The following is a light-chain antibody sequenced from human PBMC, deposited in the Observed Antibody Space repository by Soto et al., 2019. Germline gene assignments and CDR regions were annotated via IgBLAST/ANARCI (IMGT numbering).Light chain of an antibody. CDR2: DTS. CDR3: QQCGSSPS. CDR1: QSVSSSY. Sequence: EIVLTQSPGTLSLSPGERATLSCRASQSVSSSYLAWYQQKPGQAPRLLIYDTSSRATGIPYRFSGSGSGTDFTLTISRLEPEDFAVYYCQQCGSSPSFGQGTKVDLK. J-gene: IGKJ1*01. V-gene: IGKV3-20*01.